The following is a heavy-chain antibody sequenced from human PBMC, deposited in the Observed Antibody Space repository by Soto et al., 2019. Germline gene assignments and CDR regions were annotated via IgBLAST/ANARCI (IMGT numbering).Heavy chain of an antibody. CDR1: GASIINYY. J-gene: IGHJ6*02. V-gene: IGHV4-59*01. D-gene: IGHD4-17*01. CDR3: AKILQLGDYAYYYYGMDV. Sequence: SETLSLTCTVSGASIINYYWAWIRQSPGGGLESIGYVSNTATTTYNPSLKNRVTISVDASKSQFYLRAEDTAVYYCAKILQLGDYAYYYYGMDVWGQGTTVTVSS. CDR2: VSNTATT.